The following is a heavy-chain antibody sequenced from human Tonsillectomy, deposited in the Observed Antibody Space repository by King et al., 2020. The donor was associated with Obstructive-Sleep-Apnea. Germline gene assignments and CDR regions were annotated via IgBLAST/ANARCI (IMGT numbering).Heavy chain of an antibody. CDR3: SRYRRNRYGCDY. CDR2: ISWNSASV. V-gene: IGHV3-9*01. J-gene: IGHJ4*02. Sequence: VQLVESGGDLVQPGRSLRLSCAASGFTIDDYAMHWVRQFPGKGLEWVSGISWNSASVGYADSGKGRFTMSRDNAKNSLFLQMNSLELDDTALYYCSRYRRNRYGCDYWGQGTLVTASS. D-gene: IGHD5-18*01. CDR1: GFTIDDYA.